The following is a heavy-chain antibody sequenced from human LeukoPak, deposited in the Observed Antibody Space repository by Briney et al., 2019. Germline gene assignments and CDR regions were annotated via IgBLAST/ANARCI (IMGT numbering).Heavy chain of an antibody. CDR1: GYSISSGYY. Sequence: SETLSLTCTVSGYSISSGYYWGWIRPPPGKGLEWIGSIYHSGSTYYNPSLKSRVTISVDTSKNQFSLKLSSVTAADTAVYYCARSFHMLGRRDGVNMDVWGQGTMVTVSS. V-gene: IGHV4-38-2*02. J-gene: IGHJ3*01. CDR3: ARSFHMLGRRDGVNMDV. CDR2: IYHSGST. D-gene: IGHD5-24*01.